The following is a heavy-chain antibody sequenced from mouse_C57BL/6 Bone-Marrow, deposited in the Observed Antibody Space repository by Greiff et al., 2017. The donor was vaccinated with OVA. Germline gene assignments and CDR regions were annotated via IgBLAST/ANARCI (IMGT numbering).Heavy chain of an antibody. CDR3: AHYDSRLYLHY. D-gene: IGHD1-1*01. V-gene: IGHV1-59*01. J-gene: IGHJ2*01. CDR1: GYTFTNYW. CDR2: IDPSDGYI. Sequence: QVQLQQPGAELVRPGTSVKLSCKASGYTFTNYWMHWVKQRPGQGLEWIGVIDPSDGYITYNQKFKGRATLTVDKSSSTAYMHLISLTSEDSAVYYCAHYDSRLYLHYWGQGTALTVSA.